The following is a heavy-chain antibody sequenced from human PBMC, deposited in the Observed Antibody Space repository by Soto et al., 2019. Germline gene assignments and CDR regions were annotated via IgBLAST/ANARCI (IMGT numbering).Heavy chain of an antibody. V-gene: IGHV1-2*04. J-gene: IGHJ3*02. CDR3: ARVLPSGREYDAFDI. D-gene: IGHD1-26*01. CDR2: INPNSGGT. Sequence: ASVKVSCKASGYTFTGYYMHWVRQAPGQGLEWMGWINPNSGGTNYAQKFQGWVTMTRDTSISTAYMELSRLRSDDTAVYYCARVLPSGREYDAFDIWGQGTMATVSS. CDR1: GYTFTGYY.